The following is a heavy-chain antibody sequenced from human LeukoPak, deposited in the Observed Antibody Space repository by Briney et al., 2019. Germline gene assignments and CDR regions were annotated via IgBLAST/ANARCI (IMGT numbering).Heavy chain of an antibody. CDR3: ARAQWLHYFDY. Sequence: SETLSLTCAVYGGSFSGYYWSWIRQPPGKGLEWIGEINHSGGTNYNPSLKSRVTISVDTSKNQFSLKLSSVTAADTAVYYCARAQWLHYFDYWGQGTLVTVSS. V-gene: IGHV4-34*01. CDR1: GGSFSGYY. D-gene: IGHD6-19*01. CDR2: INHSGGT. J-gene: IGHJ4*02.